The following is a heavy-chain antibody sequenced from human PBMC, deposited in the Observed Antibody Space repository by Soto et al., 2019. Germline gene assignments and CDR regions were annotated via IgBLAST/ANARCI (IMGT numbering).Heavy chain of an antibody. Sequence: ASVKVSCKASGYTFTSYAISWVQQSPGQGLEWMGWISAYNGNTNYAQKLQGRVTMTTDTSTSTAYMELRSLRSDDTAVYYCARVHYYDSSGYYYDAYYFDYWGQGTLVTVSS. D-gene: IGHD3-22*01. CDR2: ISAYNGNT. J-gene: IGHJ4*02. CDR1: GYTFTSYA. CDR3: ARVHYYDSSGYYYDAYYFDY. V-gene: IGHV1-18*01.